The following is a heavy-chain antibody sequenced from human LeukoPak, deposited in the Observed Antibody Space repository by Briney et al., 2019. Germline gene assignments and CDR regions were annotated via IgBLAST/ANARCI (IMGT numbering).Heavy chain of an antibody. V-gene: IGHV1-69*05. CDR3: AREEYCSGGSCYPRHHFDH. CDR2: INPIFGTA. D-gene: IGHD2-15*01. CDR1: GGTFSSYI. Sequence: GPSVKVSCKASGGTFSSYIITWVRQAPGQGLEWMGGINPIFGTASYAQKFRGRVTFTTDESTSTAYMELTSLKAEDTAVYYCAREEYCSGGSCYPRHHFDHWGQGTLVTVSS. J-gene: IGHJ4*02.